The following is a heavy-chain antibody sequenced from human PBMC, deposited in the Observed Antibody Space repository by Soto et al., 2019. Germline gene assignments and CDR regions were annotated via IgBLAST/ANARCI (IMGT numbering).Heavy chain of an antibody. CDR1: GFTFSSYG. Sequence: HPGGSLRLSCAASGFTFSSYGMHWVRQAPGKGLEWVAVISYDGSNKYYADSVKGRFTISRDNSKNTLYLQMNSLRAEDTAVYYCAKNRARGIAASKTYYYYGMDVWGQGTTVTVSS. J-gene: IGHJ6*02. V-gene: IGHV3-30*18. CDR2: ISYDGSNK. CDR3: AKNRARGIAASKTYYYYGMDV. D-gene: IGHD6-13*01.